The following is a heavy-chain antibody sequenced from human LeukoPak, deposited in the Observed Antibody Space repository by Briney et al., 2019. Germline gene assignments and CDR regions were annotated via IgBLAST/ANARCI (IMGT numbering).Heavy chain of an antibody. J-gene: IGHJ4*02. V-gene: IGHV1-69*04. Sequence: SVKVSCKASGGIFSSYAISWVRQAPGQGLEWMGRIIPILGIANYAQKFQGRVTITADKSTGTAYMELSSLRSEDTAVYYCARGYCSGGSCYWPFDYWGQGTLVTVSS. CDR3: ARGYCSGGSCYWPFDY. CDR2: IIPILGIA. D-gene: IGHD2-15*01. CDR1: GGIFSSYA.